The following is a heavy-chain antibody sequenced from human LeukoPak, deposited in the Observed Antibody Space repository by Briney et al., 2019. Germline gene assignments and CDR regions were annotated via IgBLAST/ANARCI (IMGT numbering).Heavy chain of an antibody. Sequence: GGSLRLSCAASGFTFSSYWMSWVRQAPGKGLEWVANIKQDGSEKYYVDSVKGRFTNSRDNAKNSLYLQMNSLRAEDTAVYYCARERGSKCFDYWGQGTLVTVSS. CDR3: ARERGSKCFDY. CDR2: IKQDGSEK. D-gene: IGHD3-10*01. J-gene: IGHJ4*02. CDR1: GFTFSSYW. V-gene: IGHV3-7*01.